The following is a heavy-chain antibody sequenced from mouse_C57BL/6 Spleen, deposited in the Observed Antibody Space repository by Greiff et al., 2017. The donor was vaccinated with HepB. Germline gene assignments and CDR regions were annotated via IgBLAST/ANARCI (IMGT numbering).Heavy chain of an antibody. CDR3: ARPEDYVPYYAMDY. CDR1: GFTFSDYY. CDR2: ISNGGGST. D-gene: IGHD2-4*01. J-gene: IGHJ4*01. Sequence: EVMLVESGGGLVQPGGSLKLSCAASGFTFSDYYMYWVRQTPEKRLEWVAYISNGGGSTYYPDTVKGRFTISRDNAKNTLYLQMSRLKSEDTAMYYCARPEDYVPYYAMDYWGQGTSVTVSS. V-gene: IGHV5-12*01.